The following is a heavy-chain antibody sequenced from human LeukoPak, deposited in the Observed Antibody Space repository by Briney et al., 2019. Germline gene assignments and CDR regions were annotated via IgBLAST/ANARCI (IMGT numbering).Heavy chain of an antibody. J-gene: IGHJ4*02. CDR2: IYHSGTT. Sequence: PSETLSLTCAVSGYSITSSSWWGWIRQPPGKGLEWIGYIYHSGTTYYNPSLQSRVSMSVDTSKNQFSLKLSSVTAVDTAVYYCARKENVYYYFDYWGQGTLVTVSS. CDR3: ARKENVYYYFDY. V-gene: IGHV4-28*01. D-gene: IGHD3-10*01. CDR1: GYSITSSSW.